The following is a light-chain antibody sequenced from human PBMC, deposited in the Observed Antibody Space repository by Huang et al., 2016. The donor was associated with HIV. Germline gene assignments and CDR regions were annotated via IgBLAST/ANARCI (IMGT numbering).Light chain of an antibody. J-gene: IGKJ4*01. V-gene: IGKV1-9*01. CDR3: QQLRSYPLT. CDR1: QGISTS. Sequence: IQLTQSPSSLSASIGDRVTITFRASQGISTSLAWYQRKPGKAPTLLIFDASSLRSGVPSRFSLCSSGTVFTLSISILQPEEFATYVCQQLRSYPLTFGGGTKVEIK. CDR2: DAS.